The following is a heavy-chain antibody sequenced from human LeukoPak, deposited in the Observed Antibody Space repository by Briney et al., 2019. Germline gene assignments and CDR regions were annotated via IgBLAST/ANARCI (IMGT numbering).Heavy chain of an antibody. CDR3: TTEPVSAAAGTNY. Sequence: PGGSLRLSCAASGFTFSNAWLSWVRQAPGKGLEWVGRIKSKTDGGTTDYAAPVKGRFTISRDDSKNTLYLQMNSLKTEDTAVYYCTTEPVSAAAGTNYWGQGTLVTVSS. D-gene: IGHD6-13*01. V-gene: IGHV3-15*01. CDR1: GFTFSNAW. CDR2: IKSKTDGGTT. J-gene: IGHJ4*02.